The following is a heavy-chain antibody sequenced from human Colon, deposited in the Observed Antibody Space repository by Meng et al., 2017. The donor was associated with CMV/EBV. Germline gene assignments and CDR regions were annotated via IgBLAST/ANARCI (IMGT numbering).Heavy chain of an antibody. Sequence: GGSLRLSCAASGSTFTNYAMSWVRQAPGKGLEWVSYISSSGNHIHYADSVKGRFTVSRDNAKNSLYLQMNSLRAEDTAVYFCARVPGGTTGWFDPWGQGTLVTVSS. D-gene: IGHD1-1*01. CDR3: ARVPGGTTGWFDP. V-gene: IGHV3-11*01. CDR2: ISSSGNHI. J-gene: IGHJ5*02. CDR1: GSTFTNYA.